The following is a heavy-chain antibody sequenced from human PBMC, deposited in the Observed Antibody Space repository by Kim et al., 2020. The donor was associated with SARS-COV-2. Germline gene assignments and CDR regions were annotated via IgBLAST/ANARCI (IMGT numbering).Heavy chain of an antibody. Sequence: RVTMSVDTSKNQFSLKLSSVTAADTAVYYCARAANVGFGELPTFPYYFDYWGQGTLVTVSS. J-gene: IGHJ4*02. D-gene: IGHD3-10*01. V-gene: IGHV4-4*06. CDR3: ARAANVGFGELPTFPYYFDY.